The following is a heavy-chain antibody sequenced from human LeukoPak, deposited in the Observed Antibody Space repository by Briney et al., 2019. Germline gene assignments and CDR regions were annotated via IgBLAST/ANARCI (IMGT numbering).Heavy chain of an antibody. V-gene: IGHV4-59*12. CDR2: IYYSGRT. J-gene: IGHJ4*02. D-gene: IGHD6-19*01. Sequence: SETLSRTCTVTGGPISSYYWCWIRQPPGKGLEWIGYIYYSGRTNYNTSLKSRVTISVDTSKNQFSLKLSSVTAADTAVYYCAREGSSLDYWGQGTLVTVSS. CDR1: GGPISSYY. CDR3: AREGSSLDY.